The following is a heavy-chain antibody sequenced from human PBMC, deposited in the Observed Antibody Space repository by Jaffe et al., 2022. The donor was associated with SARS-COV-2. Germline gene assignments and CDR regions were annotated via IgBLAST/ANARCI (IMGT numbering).Heavy chain of an antibody. CDR3: AKDRGSVSDSFDY. J-gene: IGHJ4*02. CDR2: LSVAGGNT. V-gene: IGHV3-23*01. D-gene: IGHD3-16*01. Sequence: EVLLMESGGALVQPGGSLRLSCAASGFTFRSYAMSWVRQAPGKGLEWVSTLSVAGGNTYYADSVKGRFTISRDNSKNTLYLQMNSLRAEDTAVYYCAKDRGSVSDSFDYWGQGTLVTVSS. CDR1: GFTFRSYA.